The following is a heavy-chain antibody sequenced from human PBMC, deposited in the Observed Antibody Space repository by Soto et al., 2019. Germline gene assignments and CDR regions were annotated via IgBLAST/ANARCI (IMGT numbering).Heavy chain of an antibody. D-gene: IGHD3-3*01. CDR2: IIPNLGIA. Sequence: QVQLVQSGAEVKKPGSSVKVSCKASGGTFSSYTISWVRQAPGQGLEWMGRIIPNLGIANYAQKFQGRVTITADKSTSTAYMELSSLRSEDTAVYYCARGTVLRFLEPSYYMDVWGKGTTVTVSS. V-gene: IGHV1-69*02. CDR3: ARGTVLRFLEPSYYMDV. J-gene: IGHJ6*03. CDR1: GGTFSSYT.